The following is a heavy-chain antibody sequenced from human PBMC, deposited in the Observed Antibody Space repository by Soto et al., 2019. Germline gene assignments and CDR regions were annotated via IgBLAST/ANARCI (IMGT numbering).Heavy chain of an antibody. Sequence: GGSLRLSCAASGFTFSSYAMSWVRQAPGKGLEWVSAISGSGGSTYYADSVKGRFTISRDNSKNTLYLQMNSLRAEDTAVYYCAKTRAYCGGDCYFGPFAYWGQGTLVTVSS. CDR3: AKTRAYCGGDCYFGPFAY. J-gene: IGHJ4*02. V-gene: IGHV3-23*01. CDR1: GFTFSSYA. CDR2: ISGSGGST. D-gene: IGHD2-21*01.